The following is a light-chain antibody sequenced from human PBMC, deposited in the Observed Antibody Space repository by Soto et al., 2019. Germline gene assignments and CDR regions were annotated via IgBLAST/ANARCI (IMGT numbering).Light chain of an antibody. CDR2: DAY. J-gene: IGKJ5*01. Sequence: EVVLTQSPFTLSLSPGERATLSCRTSQSFRGLLAWYQQKPGQAPRLLIYDAYNRATGIPPRSSGSGSGTDFTLTISSLEPEDSAVYYCQQRHMWPIPFGQGTRLEIK. V-gene: IGKV3-11*01. CDR3: QQRHMWPIP. CDR1: QSFRGL.